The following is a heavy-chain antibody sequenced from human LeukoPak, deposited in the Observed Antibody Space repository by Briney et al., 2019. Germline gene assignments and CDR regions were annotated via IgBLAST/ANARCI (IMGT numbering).Heavy chain of an antibody. V-gene: IGHV1-46*01. CDR3: ASQGSIAAAGTRY. CDR2: INPSGGST. CDR1: GYTFTSYY. Sequence: ASVKVSCKASGYTFTSYYMHWVRHAPGQGLEWMGIINPSGGSTSYAQKFQGRVTMTRDTSTSTVYMELSSLRSEGTAVYYCASQGSIAAAGTRYWGQGTLVTVSS. D-gene: IGHD6-13*01. J-gene: IGHJ4*02.